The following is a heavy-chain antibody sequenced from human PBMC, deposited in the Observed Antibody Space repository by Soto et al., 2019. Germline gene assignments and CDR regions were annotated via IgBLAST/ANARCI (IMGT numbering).Heavy chain of an antibody. D-gene: IGHD3-16*01. CDR1: GFTVSNNY. V-gene: IGHV3-66*01. CDR2: IYSGGST. Sequence: EAQLVESGGDLVQPGGSLRLSCAASGFTVSNNYMSWVRQAPGKGLEWASLIYSGGSTYYADSVKGRFTISRDSSKNTLYLQRNSLRAEDTAMYYCAAYSHKGYWGQGTLVTVSS. J-gene: IGHJ4*02. CDR3: AAYSHKGY.